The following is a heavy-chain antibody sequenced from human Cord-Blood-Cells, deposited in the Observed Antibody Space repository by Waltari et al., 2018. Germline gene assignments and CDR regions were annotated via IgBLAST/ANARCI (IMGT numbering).Heavy chain of an antibody. CDR3: ARDGLSYYDILTGYYDAFDI. V-gene: IGHV3-21*01. D-gene: IGHD3-9*01. Sequence: EVQLVESGGGLVKPGGSLSLSCAASGFTCSSYSMTWVRQAPGKGLAWVSSISSSSSYIYYADSVKGRFTISRDNAKNSLYLQMNSLRAEDTAVYYCARDGLSYYDILTGYYDAFDIWGQGTKVTVSS. J-gene: IGHJ3*02. CDR1: GFTCSSYS. CDR2: ISSSSSYI.